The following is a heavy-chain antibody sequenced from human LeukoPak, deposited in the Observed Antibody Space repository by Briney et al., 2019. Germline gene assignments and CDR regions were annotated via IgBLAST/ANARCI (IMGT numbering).Heavy chain of an antibody. J-gene: IGHJ4*02. CDR2: ISSSGSTI. V-gene: IGHV3-48*03. D-gene: IGHD3-16*01. Sequence: GGSLRLSCAASGFTFSSYEMNWVRQAPGKGLEWVSYISSSGSTIYYADSVKGRFTISRDNAKNSLYLQMNSLRAEDTAVYYCAREDYDYVWDVSHFDYWGQGTLVTVSS. CDR1: GFTFSSYE. CDR3: AREDYDYVWDVSHFDY.